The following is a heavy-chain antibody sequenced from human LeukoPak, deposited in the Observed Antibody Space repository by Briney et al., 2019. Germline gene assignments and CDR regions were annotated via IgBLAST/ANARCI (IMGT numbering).Heavy chain of an antibody. D-gene: IGHD3-16*01. CDR2: INPNSGGT. CDR1: GYTFTGYY. J-gene: IGHJ4*02. V-gene: IGHV1-2*04. Sequence: ASVKVSCKASGYTFTGYYMHWVRRAPGQGLEWMGWINPNSGGTNYAQKFQGWVTMTRDTSISTAYMELSRLRSDDTAVYYCAREAEGGYFDYWGQGTLVTVSS. CDR3: AREAEGGYFDY.